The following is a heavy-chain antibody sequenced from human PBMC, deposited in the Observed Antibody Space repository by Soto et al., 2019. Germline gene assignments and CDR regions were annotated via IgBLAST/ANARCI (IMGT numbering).Heavy chain of an antibody. CDR1: GDSLSSGGHY. CDR2: IYDSVNT. CDR3: ARVDHRGYFAILTDY. Sequence: QVQLQESGPGLVKPSQTLSLTCTVSGDSLSSGGHYWSWIRQHPGKGLEWIGHIYDSVNTYDSPSLRSRVTISADMSKNQFSLNLRSVTDADTAVYYCARVDHRGYFAILTDYWGQGTLVTVSS. J-gene: IGHJ4*02. D-gene: IGHD3-9*01. V-gene: IGHV4-31*03.